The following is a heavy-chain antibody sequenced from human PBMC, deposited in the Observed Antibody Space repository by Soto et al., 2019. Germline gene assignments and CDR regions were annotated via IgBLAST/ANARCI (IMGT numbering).Heavy chain of an antibody. V-gene: IGHV4-34*01. J-gene: IGHJ5*02. CDR1: HESFGAYY. D-gene: IGHD5-18*01. CDR2: INDSGNS. CDR3: SSRRRVAYNFGYLAGPIDP. Sequence: SETLSLTCVVSHESFGAYYWSWVRQPPGKGLEWIGEINDSGNSHSNPSLKSRVTMSVDMSKNQFSLNLSSVTAADTAVYYCSSRRRVAYNFGYLAGPIDPWGQGTLVTVSS.